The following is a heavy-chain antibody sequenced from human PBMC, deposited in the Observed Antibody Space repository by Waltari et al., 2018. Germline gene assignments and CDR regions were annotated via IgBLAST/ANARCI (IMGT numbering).Heavy chain of an antibody. CDR2: IYHSGST. D-gene: IGHD4-17*01. J-gene: IGHJ6*02. CDR3: ARGETTVAMDV. V-gene: IGHV4-38-2*01. CDR1: GSSISSGSY. Sequence: QVQLQESGPGLVKPSETLSLTCAVSGSSISSGSYWGWIRQPPGKGLEWIGSIYHSGSTYYNPSLKSRVTISVDTSKNQFSLKLSSVTAADTAVYYCARGETTVAMDVWGQGTTVTVSS.